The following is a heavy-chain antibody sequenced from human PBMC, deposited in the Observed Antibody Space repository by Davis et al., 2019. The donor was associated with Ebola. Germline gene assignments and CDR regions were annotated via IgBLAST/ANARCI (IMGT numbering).Heavy chain of an antibody. D-gene: IGHD3-22*01. J-gene: IGHJ4*02. CDR2: ISGSGGST. CDR1: GFTFSSYA. CDR3: ATMILRLWFDY. V-gene: IGHV3-23*01. Sequence: GESLKISCAASGFTFSSYAMSWVRQAPGKGLEWVSAISGSGGSTYYTDSVKGRFTISRDNSKNTLYLQMNSLRAEDTAVYYCATMILRLWFDYWGQGTLVTVSS.